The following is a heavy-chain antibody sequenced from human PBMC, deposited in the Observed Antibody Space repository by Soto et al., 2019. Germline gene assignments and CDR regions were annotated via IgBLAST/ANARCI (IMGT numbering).Heavy chain of an antibody. CDR2: ISYVGSIK. Sequence: QVQLVESGGGVVQPGRSLRLSCAASGFTFSSHSIHWVRQAPGKGLECVAVISYVGSIKYYEDSVKGRFTISRDNSKNTAYLQMNSLRAEDTAVFYCAREWSTSGDLDYWGQGTLVIVSS. D-gene: IGHD3-10*01. CDR1: GFTFSSHS. CDR3: AREWSTSGDLDY. V-gene: IGHV3-30-3*01. J-gene: IGHJ4*02.